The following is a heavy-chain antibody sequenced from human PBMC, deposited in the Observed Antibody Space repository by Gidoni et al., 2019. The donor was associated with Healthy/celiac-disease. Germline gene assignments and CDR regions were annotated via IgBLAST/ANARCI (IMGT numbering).Heavy chain of an antibody. CDR3: ARGGIAARRDYYYGMDV. V-gene: IGHV1-3*01. CDR2: INAGNGNT. J-gene: IGHJ6*02. CDR1: GYTFTSYA. D-gene: IGHD6-6*01. Sequence: QVQLVQSGAEVKKPGASVQVSCKASGYTFTSYAMHWVRQAPGQRLEWMGWINAGNGNTKYSQKFQGRVTITRDTSASTAYMELSSLRSEDTAVYYCARGGIAARRDYYYGMDVWGQGTTVTVSS.